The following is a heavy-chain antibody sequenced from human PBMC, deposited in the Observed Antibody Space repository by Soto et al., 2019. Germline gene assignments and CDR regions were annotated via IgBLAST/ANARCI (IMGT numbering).Heavy chain of an antibody. D-gene: IGHD3-22*01. CDR2: INPSDGNR. Sequence: ASVKVSCKASGYTNINHGINWVRQAPGQGLEWMGWINPSDGNRNFAQKFEDRVTMTTATSTNTVFLELRSLKSDDTAIYYCARDRLRGYDSSGFYSWGQGTMVTVSS. CDR1: GYTNINHG. CDR3: ARDRLRGYDSSGFYS. V-gene: IGHV1-18*01. J-gene: IGHJ4*02.